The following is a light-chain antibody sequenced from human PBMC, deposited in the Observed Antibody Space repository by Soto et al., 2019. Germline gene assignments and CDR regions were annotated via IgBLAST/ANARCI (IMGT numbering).Light chain of an antibody. CDR3: ASYAGSNNLL. V-gene: IGLV2-8*01. CDR1: SSDVGANNF. J-gene: IGLJ2*01. Sequence: QSALTQSPSASGSPGQSVTISCTGTSSDVGANNFVAWYQQFPGKAPKLIIYEVNKRLSGVPDRFSGSKSGITASLTVSGLQAEDEADYFCASYAGSNNLLFGGGTKVTVL. CDR2: EVN.